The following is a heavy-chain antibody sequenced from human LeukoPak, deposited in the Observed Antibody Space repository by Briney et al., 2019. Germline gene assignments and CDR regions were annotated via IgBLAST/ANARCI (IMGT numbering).Heavy chain of an antibody. CDR3: AKVGFSEMEWLLYSDH. Sequence: GGSLRLSCAASGLTFSSYAMSWVRHAPGKGLEWVSAISGSSGHTYYADSVKGRFTISRDNSKNTLYLQMKGLRAEDTAVYYCAKVGFSEMEWLLYSDHWGQGTLVTVSS. CDR2: ISGSSGHT. V-gene: IGHV3-23*01. D-gene: IGHD3-3*01. J-gene: IGHJ4*02. CDR1: GLTFSSYA.